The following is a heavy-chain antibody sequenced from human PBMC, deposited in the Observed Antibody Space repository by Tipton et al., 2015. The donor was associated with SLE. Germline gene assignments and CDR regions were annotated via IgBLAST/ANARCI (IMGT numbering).Heavy chain of an antibody. CDR2: INHSGST. Sequence: TLSLTCAVYGGSFSGYYWSWIRQPPGKGLEWIGEINHSGSTNYNPSLKSRVTISVDTSKNQFSLKLSSVTAADTAVYYCARAAVYSSGWFDFDYWGQGTLVTVSS. J-gene: IGHJ4*02. CDR3: ARAAVYSSGWFDFDY. CDR1: GGSFSGYY. V-gene: IGHV4-34*01. D-gene: IGHD6-19*01.